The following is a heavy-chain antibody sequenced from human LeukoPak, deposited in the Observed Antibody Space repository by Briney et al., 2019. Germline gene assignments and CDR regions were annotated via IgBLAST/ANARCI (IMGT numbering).Heavy chain of an antibody. Sequence: GGSLRLSCEASGFTFSAYAMTWVREAPRKGLEWVSSIGSDNKPHYSESVKGRFAISRDNSKSMLFLQLNSLRVEDTAVYYCASRVRLAGTESGFDYWGQGTLVTVS. CDR2: IGSDNKP. V-gene: IGHV3-23*05. D-gene: IGHD6-19*01. CDR3: ASRVRLAGTESGFDY. CDR1: GFTFSAYA. J-gene: IGHJ4*02.